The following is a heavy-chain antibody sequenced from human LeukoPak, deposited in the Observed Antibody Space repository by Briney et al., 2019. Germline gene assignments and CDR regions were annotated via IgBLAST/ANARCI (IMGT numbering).Heavy chain of an antibody. CDR3: AKSYCTSTSCPFDY. D-gene: IGHD2-2*01. J-gene: IGHJ4*02. CDR2: ISNNGGFT. V-gene: IGHV3-64*01. CDR1: GFTFSSYA. Sequence: GSLRLSFAASGFTFSSYAMHWVRQAPGKGLEEVSGISNNGGFTYYAKSVKDRFTISRDNSKNTLYLQMGSLRAEDMAVYSCAKSYCTSTSCPFDYWGRGTLVTVSS.